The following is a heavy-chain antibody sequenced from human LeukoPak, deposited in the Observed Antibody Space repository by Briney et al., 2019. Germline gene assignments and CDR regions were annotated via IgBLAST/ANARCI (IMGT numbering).Heavy chain of an antibody. J-gene: IGHJ4*02. D-gene: IGHD4-17*01. V-gene: IGHV3-30*18. CDR3: AKSADEFGDYEEVGSLDY. CDR1: GFTFSNYG. CDR2: LSYDGSDK. Sequence: GGSLRLSCAASGFTFSNYGMHWVRQAPGKGLEWVAVLSYDGSDKYYGGSVKGRFIISRDNSKNTLYLQMNSLRAEDTAIYFCAKSADEFGDYEEVGSLDYWGQGTLVTVSS.